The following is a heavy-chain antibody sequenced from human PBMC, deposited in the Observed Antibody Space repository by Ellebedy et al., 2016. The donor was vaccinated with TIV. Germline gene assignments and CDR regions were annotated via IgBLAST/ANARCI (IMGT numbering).Heavy chain of an antibody. J-gene: IGHJ4*02. Sequence: SETLSLTXYVSGGTISSTNYYWDWIRQSPEKGLEWIGSIYHSGSTYYNPSLKSRLTISLDTTKNQFSLRLDSVTAADTAVYYCASSPSGYEIPYWGQGTLVTVSS. V-gene: IGHV4-39*07. CDR2: IYHSGST. CDR1: GGTISSTNYY. CDR3: ASSPSGYEIPY. D-gene: IGHD5-12*01.